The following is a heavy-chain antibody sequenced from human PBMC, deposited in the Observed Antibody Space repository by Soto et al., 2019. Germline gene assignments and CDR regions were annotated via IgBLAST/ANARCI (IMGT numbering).Heavy chain of an antibody. Sequence: SETLSLTCTVSGGSISSGDYYWSWIRQPPGKGLEWIGYIYYSGSTYYNPSLKSRVTMSVDTAKNQFALKLSSVTAADTAVYYCARDRELNVGYYYGMEVWGQGTTVTVSS. V-gene: IGHV4-61*08. CDR1: GGSISSGDYY. D-gene: IGHD1-7*01. J-gene: IGHJ6*01. CDR2: IYYSGST. CDR3: ARDRELNVGYYYGMEV.